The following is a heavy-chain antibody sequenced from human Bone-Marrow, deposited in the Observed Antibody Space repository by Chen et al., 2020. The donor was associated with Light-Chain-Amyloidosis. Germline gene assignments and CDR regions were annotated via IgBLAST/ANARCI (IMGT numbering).Heavy chain of an antibody. J-gene: IGHJ4*02. V-gene: IGHV4-34*02. CDR3: ARVDIVVSKWIDI. CDR1: GGSFSGYD. D-gene: IGHD2-15*01. Sequence: VQVQQWGAGLLKPSETLSLTCAVNGGSFSGYDWSWIRQAPGKGLEWIGEISHSGGTSYSPSLRSRVTIPLDTSRNQISLKLTSVTAADTGVYYCARVDIVVSKWIDIWGQGTLVNVSS. CDR2: ISHSGGT.